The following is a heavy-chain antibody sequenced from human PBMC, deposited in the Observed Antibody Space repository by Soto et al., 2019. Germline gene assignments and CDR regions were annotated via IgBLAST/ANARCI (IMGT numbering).Heavy chain of an antibody. V-gene: IGHV3-7*05. CDR3: AKDVR. CDR1: GFTFSTHW. Sequence: EVQLVESGGDLVQPGGSLRLSCAASGFTFSTHWMSWVRQAPGKGLEWVANIKEDGSERYYADSVKGRFTISRDNAKNSLYLQMNGLIVEDTALYYCAKDVRWGQGTLVTVSS. CDR2: IKEDGSER. J-gene: IGHJ4*02.